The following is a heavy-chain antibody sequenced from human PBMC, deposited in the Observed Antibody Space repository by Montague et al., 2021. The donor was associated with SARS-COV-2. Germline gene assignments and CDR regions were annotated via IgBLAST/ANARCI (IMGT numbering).Heavy chain of an antibody. J-gene: IGHJ4*01. CDR3: ARDTYSSTSGTLDF. D-gene: IGHD6-13*01. CDR1: GFTFSSHG. V-gene: IGHV3-33*01. CDR2: MWYDGSKE. Sequence: SLRLSCAASGFTFSSHGMHWVRQAPGKGLEWVAVMWYDGSKENYADSVKGRFTISRDNSKHMLYLQLNSLRAEDTAVYYCARDTYSSTSGTLDFWGRGTLVTVSS.